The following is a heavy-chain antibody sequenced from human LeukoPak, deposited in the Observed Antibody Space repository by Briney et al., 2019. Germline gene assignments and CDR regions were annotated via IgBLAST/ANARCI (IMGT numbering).Heavy chain of an antibody. CDR1: GFTFSRYE. CDR3: AELGITMIGGV. J-gene: IGHJ6*04. Sequence: GGSLRLSCAASGFTFSRYEMNWVRQAPGKGLEWVSYFSSSRSTIYYAEAVKGRFTISRYKAKNSLYLQMNSRRAEDTAVYYCAELGITMIGGVWGKGTTVTISS. D-gene: IGHD3-10*02. CDR2: FSSSRSTI. V-gene: IGHV3-48*03.